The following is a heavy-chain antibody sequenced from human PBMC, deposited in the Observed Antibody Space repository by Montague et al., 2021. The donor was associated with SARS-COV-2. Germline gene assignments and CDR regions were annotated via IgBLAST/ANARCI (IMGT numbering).Heavy chain of an antibody. CDR2: ISYSGST. D-gene: IGHD6-13*01. CDR1: GGSISSNLFY. J-gene: IGHJ6*02. V-gene: IGHV4-39*07. Sequence: SETLSLTCTVSGGSISSNLFYWGWIRQLPGKGLEWIGSISYSGSTYSNPSLKSRVAISVDTSKNPFSLKLSSVTAADTAVYYCARVGRQQLVRLSGMDVWGQGTTVTVSS. CDR3: ARVGRQQLVRLSGMDV.